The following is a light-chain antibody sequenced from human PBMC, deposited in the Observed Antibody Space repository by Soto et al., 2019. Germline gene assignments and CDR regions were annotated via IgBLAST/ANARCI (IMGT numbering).Light chain of an antibody. Sequence: EIVLTQSPATLSLYPGERATLSCRASRSVSSYLAWYQQRPGQAPRLLIYYASNRAPGIPAMFSGSGSRTDFTLTISSLEAEDCPGYYCLQRSNRRCSITYGVGTRREIK. CDR1: RSVSSY. V-gene: IGKV3-11*01. CDR3: LQRSNRRCSIT. CDR2: YAS. J-gene: IGKJ5*01.